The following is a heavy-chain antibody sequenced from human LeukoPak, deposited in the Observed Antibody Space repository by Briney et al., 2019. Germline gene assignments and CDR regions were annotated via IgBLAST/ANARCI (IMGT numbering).Heavy chain of an antibody. CDR1: GFTFSSYG. D-gene: IGHD3-10*01. CDR2: ISASGGST. V-gene: IGHV3-23*01. CDR3: ASLGSANF. J-gene: IGHJ4*02. Sequence: GGSLRLSCAASGFTFSSYGMHWVRQAPGKGLEWVSGISASGGSTYYADSVKGRFTFSRDNSKNTLYLQMNSLRGEDTAVYYCASLGSANFWGQGTLVTVSS.